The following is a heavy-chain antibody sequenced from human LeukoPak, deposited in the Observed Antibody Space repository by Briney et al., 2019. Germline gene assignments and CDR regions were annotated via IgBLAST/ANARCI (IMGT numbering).Heavy chain of an antibody. CDR2: IYPDDSDT. J-gene: IGHJ3*02. D-gene: IGHD6-19*01. CDR3: ARRVADDAFDI. CDR1: GYSFTSYW. V-gene: IGHV5-51*01. Sequence: GESLKISCKGSGYSFTSYWIGWVRQMPGKGLEWMGIIYPDDSDTRYSPSFQGQVTISADRSISAAYLQWSSLKASDTAMYYCARRVADDAFDIWGQGTMVTVSS.